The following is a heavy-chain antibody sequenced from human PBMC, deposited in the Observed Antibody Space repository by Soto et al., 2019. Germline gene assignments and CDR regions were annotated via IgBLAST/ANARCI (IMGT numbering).Heavy chain of an antibody. V-gene: IGHV3-9*01. Sequence: EVQLVESGGGLVQPGRSLRLSCAASGFTFDDYAMHWVRQAPGKGLEWVSGISRSTGGIAYADSVKGRFTIYRDNAKNSLYLQMNSLRAEDTALYYCAIDPTMVTTSNFDYWGQRTLVTVSS. CDR1: GFTFDDYA. J-gene: IGHJ4*02. CDR3: AIDPTMVTTSNFDY. CDR2: ISRSTGGI. D-gene: IGHD4-17*01.